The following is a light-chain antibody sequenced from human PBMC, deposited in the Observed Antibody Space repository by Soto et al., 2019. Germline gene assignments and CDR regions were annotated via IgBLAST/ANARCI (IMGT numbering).Light chain of an antibody. J-gene: IGLJ2*01. Sequence: QSALTQPASVSGSPGQSITISCTGTSSAVGGYNYVSWYQQHPGKAPKPLIYEVSNRPSGFSNRFSGSKSGNTASLTISGLQAEDEADYYCSSYTSSSTLVFGGGTKVTVL. CDR2: EVS. V-gene: IGLV2-14*01. CDR1: SSAVGGYNY. CDR3: SSYTSSSTLV.